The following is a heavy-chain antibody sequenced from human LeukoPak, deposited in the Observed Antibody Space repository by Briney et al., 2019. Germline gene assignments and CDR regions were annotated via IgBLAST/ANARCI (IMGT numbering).Heavy chain of an antibody. CDR1: GFTFSSYA. Sequence: GGSLRLSCAASGFTFSSYAMSWVRQAPGKGLEWVSTSGSGGSTYYADSVKGRFTISRDNSKNTLYLQMNSLRAEDTAVYYCAKDLHHYDSSGYSPCDYWGQGTLVTVSS. CDR2: SGSGGST. J-gene: IGHJ4*02. V-gene: IGHV3-23*01. CDR3: AKDLHHYDSSGYSPCDY. D-gene: IGHD3-22*01.